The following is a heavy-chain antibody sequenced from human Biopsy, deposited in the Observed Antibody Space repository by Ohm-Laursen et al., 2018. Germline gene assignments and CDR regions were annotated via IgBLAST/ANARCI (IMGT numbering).Heavy chain of an antibody. J-gene: IGHJ4*02. CDR1: GFTFSTYW. V-gene: IGHV3-7*01. CDR3: ARGLGNLRGVMFYLDS. Sequence: SLRLSCSASGFTFSTYWMTWVRQAPGKGLEWVANIKRDGSQSNHADSVKGRFTISRDNFKNTVYLEMNSLRPEDTAVYYCARGLGNLRGVMFYLDSWGQGTLVSVSS. D-gene: IGHD3-16*01. CDR2: IKRDGSQS.